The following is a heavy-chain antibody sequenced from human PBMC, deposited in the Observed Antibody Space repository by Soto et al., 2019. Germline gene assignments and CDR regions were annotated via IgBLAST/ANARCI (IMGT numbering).Heavy chain of an antibody. Sequence: LRLSCAASGFTFSSYSMNWVRQPPGKGLEGIGYIYHSGSIYYNPSLKSRVTISVDRSKNQFSLKLSSVTAADTAVYYCARVPDYWGQGTLVTVS. J-gene: IGHJ4*02. CDR1: GFTFSSYS. CDR3: ARVPDY. CDR2: IYHSGSI. V-gene: IGHV4-30-2*01.